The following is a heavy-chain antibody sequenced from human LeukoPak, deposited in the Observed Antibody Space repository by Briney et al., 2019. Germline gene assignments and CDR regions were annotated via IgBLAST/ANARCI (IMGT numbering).Heavy chain of an antibody. V-gene: IGHV3-7*01. CDR2: INQDGSEK. D-gene: IGHD2-2*01. J-gene: IGHJ6*02. CDR3: ARGWRERDPLGYCSSTSCALGYYYGMDV. Sequence: PGGSLRLSCAASGFTFSTYWMSWVRQAPGKGLEWVANINQDGSEKYSVDSVKGRFTISRDNSKNTLYLQMNSLRAEDTAVYYCARGWRERDPLGYCSSTSCALGYYYGMDVWGQGTTVTVSS. CDR1: GFTFSTYW.